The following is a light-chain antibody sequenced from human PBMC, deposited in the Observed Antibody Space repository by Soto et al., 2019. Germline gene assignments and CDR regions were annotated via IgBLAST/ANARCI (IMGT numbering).Light chain of an antibody. CDR1: QSISSW. CDR3: QQYNSYSGIT. V-gene: IGKV1-5*03. J-gene: IGKJ5*01. CDR2: KAS. Sequence: DIQMTQSPSTLSASVGDRATITCRASQSISSWLAWYQQKPGKAPKLQIYKASSLESGVPSRFSGSGSGTEFTLTISSLQPDDFATYYCQQYNSYSGITFGQGTRLEIK.